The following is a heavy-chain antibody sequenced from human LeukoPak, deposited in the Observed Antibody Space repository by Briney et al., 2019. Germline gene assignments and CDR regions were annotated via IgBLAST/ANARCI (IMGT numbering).Heavy chain of an antibody. J-gene: IGHJ5*02. CDR1: GFTFSSYS. D-gene: IGHD3-3*01. CDR3: AKDLSGFLEWLLRP. Sequence: GGSLRLSCAASGFTFSSYSMNWVRQAPGKGLEWVSSISSSSSYIYYADSVKGRFTISRDNAKNSLYLQMNSLRAEDTAVYYCAKDLSGFLEWLLRPWSQGTLVTVSS. CDR2: ISSSSSYI. V-gene: IGHV3-21*01.